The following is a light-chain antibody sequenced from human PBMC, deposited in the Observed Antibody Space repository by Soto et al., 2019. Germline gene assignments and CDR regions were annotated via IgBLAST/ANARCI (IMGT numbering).Light chain of an antibody. CDR2: DAP. CDR1: QSISSW. CDR3: QQYNRYPE. Sequence: DIQRTQSPSTLSASVGDRVTITFRSSQSISSWLAWYQHKPGKAPKLLIYDAPSLQSGVPSRFSGSGSGTEFTLTISRLQPDDLATYYCQQYNRYPEFGQGTKVDIK. V-gene: IGKV1-5*01. J-gene: IGKJ1*01.